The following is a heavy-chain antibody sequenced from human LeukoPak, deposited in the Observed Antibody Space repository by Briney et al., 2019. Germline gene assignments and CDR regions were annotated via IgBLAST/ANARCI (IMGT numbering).Heavy chain of an antibody. CDR1: GGSFSGYY. V-gene: IGHV4-34*01. CDR2: INHSGST. CDR3: ARGPRRTYYYYGMDV. J-gene: IGHJ6*02. D-gene: IGHD1-14*01. Sequence: RSETLSLTRAVYGGSFSGYYWSWIRQPPGKGLEWIGEINHSGSTNYNPSLKSRVTISVDTSKNQFSLKLSSVTAADTAVYYCARGPRRTYYYYGMDVWGQGTTVTVSS.